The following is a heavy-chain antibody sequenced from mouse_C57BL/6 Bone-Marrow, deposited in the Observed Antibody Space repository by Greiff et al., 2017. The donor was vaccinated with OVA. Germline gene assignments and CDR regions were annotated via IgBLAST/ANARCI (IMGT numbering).Heavy chain of an antibody. Sequence: EVKVVESGGGLVQPGGSLKLSCAASGFTFSDYYMYWVRQTPEKRLEWVAFISNGGGSTYYPDTVKGRFTISRDNAKNTLYLQMSRLKSEDTAMYYCARPPITTYAMDYWGQGTSVTVSS. V-gene: IGHV5-12*01. CDR1: GFTFSDYY. CDR2: ISNGGGST. J-gene: IGHJ4*01. CDR3: ARPPITTYAMDY. D-gene: IGHD1-1*01.